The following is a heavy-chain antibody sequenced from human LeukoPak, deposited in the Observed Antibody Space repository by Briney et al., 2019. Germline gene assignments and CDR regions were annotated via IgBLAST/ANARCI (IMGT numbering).Heavy chain of an antibody. V-gene: IGHV3-7*03. J-gene: IGHJ4*02. D-gene: IGHD6-19*01. CDR3: AKNNGWFHLAQ. CDR2: IKTDGSET. CDR1: GINFRDHW. Sequence: GGSLRLSCAVSGINFRDHWMDWVRQAPGEGLEWVGHIKTDGSETYYVDSLKGRFSISRDNTNNALYLQMNSLRVEDTAVYYCAKNNGWFHLAQWGQGTLVTVSS.